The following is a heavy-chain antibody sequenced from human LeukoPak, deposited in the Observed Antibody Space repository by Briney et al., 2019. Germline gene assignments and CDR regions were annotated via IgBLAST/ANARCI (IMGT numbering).Heavy chain of an antibody. Sequence: PSETLSLTCTVSGGSIRSYYWSWIRQAPGKGLECIGYIYFTGRSNYNPSLKSRVSISVDTSKNQFSLKVSSVTAADTAVYYCARAGGDYGDYVPPSYYFDYWGQGTLVTVSS. CDR2: IYFTGRS. CDR3: ARAGGDYGDYVPPSYYFDY. D-gene: IGHD4-17*01. J-gene: IGHJ4*02. V-gene: IGHV4-59*01. CDR1: GGSIRSYY.